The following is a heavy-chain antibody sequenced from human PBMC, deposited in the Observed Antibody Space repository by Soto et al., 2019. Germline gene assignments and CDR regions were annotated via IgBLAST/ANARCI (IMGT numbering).Heavy chain of an antibody. V-gene: IGHV4-34*01. CDR2: INHSGST. Sequence: QVQLPQWGAGLLKPSETLSLTCAVYGGSFSGYYWSWIRQPPGKGLEWIGEINHSGSTNYDPSLKRRVTISVDTSKNQCSLKLSSVTAADTAVYYCASGYGRNFDYWGQGTLVTVSS. CDR1: GGSFSGYY. D-gene: IGHD3-10*01. CDR3: ASGYGRNFDY. J-gene: IGHJ4*02.